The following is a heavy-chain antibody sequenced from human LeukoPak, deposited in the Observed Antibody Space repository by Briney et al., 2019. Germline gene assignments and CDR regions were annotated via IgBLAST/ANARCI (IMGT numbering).Heavy chain of an antibody. CDR2: ISYDGSNK. D-gene: IGHD3-10*01. V-gene: IGHV3-30-3*01. J-gene: IGHJ6*02. Sequence: QAGGSLRLSCAASGFTFSSYAMHWVRQAPGKGLEWVAVISYDGSNKYYADSVKGRFTISRDNSKSTLYLQMNSLRAEDTAVYYCARQPQGRIQVRGVISHDYGMDVWGQGTTVTVSS. CDR3: ARQPQGRIQVRGVISHDYGMDV. CDR1: GFTFSSYA.